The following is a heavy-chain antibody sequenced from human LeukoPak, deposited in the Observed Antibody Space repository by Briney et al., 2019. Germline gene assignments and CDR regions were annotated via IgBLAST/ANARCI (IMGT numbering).Heavy chain of an antibody. V-gene: IGHV4-61*02. CDR1: GGSISSGSYY. D-gene: IGHD6-25*01. CDR3: AREVPSGLDV. J-gene: IGHJ6*04. Sequence: PSQTLSLTCTVSGGSISSGSYYWSWIRQPAGKGLEWIGRIYTSGSTNYNPSLKSRVTISVDTSKNQFSLKLSSVTAADTAVYYCAREVPSGLDVWGKGSTLTVSS. CDR2: IYTSGST.